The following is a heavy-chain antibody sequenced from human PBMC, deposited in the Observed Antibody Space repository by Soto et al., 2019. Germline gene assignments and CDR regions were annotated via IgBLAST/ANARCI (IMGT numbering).Heavy chain of an antibody. CDR1: GGSISSDNW. V-gene: IGHV4-4*02. J-gene: IGHJ4*02. CDR3: ARLSASSNLRGVVIN. Sequence: QVHLQESGPDLVRPSETMSLTCSCFGGSISSDNWWSWVRQTPGKGLEWIGEIYHSGNTNYNPSLKRRVTISVDTYKNQFSLKVTSVTGADTALYYCARLSASSNLRGVVINWGQGTLFTVSS. CDR2: IYHSGNT. D-gene: IGHD3-10*01.